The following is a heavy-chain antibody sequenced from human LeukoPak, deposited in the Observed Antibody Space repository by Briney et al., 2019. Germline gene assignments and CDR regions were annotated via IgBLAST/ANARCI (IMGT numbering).Heavy chain of an antibody. V-gene: IGHV3-23*01. Sequence: PGGSLRLSCAASGFTFSSYAMSWVRQAPGQGLEWVSGFSVSDATTYYADSVKGRFTITRDNSKNSLYLQMNSLRAEDTAVYYCAELGITMIGGVWGKGTTVTISS. J-gene: IGHJ6*04. D-gene: IGHD3-10*02. CDR2: FSVSDATT. CDR3: AELGITMIGGV. CDR1: GFTFSSYA.